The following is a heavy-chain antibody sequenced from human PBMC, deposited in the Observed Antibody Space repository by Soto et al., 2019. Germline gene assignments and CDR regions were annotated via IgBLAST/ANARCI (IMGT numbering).Heavy chain of an antibody. Sequence: EVQLVESGGGLVQPGGSLRLSCAASGFTFSSYSMNWVRQAPGKGLEWVSYISSSSSTIYYADSVKGRFTISRDNAKNSLYLQINSLRDEDTAVYYCARARRSSKVAAGTLTYYYYGTYVWGQGTTVTVSS. V-gene: IGHV3-48*02. D-gene: IGHD6-13*01. CDR3: ARARRSSKVAAGTLTYYYYGTYV. J-gene: IGHJ6*02. CDR1: GFTFSSYS. CDR2: ISSSSSTI.